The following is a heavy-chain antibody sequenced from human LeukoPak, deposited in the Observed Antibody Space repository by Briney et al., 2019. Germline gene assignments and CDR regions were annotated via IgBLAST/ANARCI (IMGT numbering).Heavy chain of an antibody. V-gene: IGHV3-23*01. CDR3: AKDRALVRSAYFDY. CDR2: ISGSGGST. CDR1: GFTFSSYA. D-gene: IGHD2-21*01. J-gene: IGHJ4*02. Sequence: GGSLRLSCAASGFTFSSYAMSWVRQAPGKGLEWVSDISGSGGSTSYADSVKGRFTISRDNSKNTLYLQMNSLRVEDTAVYYCAKDRALVRSAYFDYWGQGTLVIVSS.